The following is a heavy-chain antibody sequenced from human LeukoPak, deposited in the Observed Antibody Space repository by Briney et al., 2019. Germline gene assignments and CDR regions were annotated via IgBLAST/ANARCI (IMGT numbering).Heavy chain of an antibody. CDR2: ISAYNGNT. J-gene: IGHJ5*02. Sequence: ASVKVSCKASGGTFSSYAISWVRQAPGQGLEWMGWISAYNGNTNYAQKLQGRVTMTTDTSTSTAYMELRSLRSDDTAVYYCARVVYCSSTSCEVSRQYNWSDPWGQGTLVTVSS. CDR3: ARVVYCSSTSCEVSRQYNWSDP. V-gene: IGHV1-18*01. CDR1: GGTFSSYA. D-gene: IGHD2-2*01.